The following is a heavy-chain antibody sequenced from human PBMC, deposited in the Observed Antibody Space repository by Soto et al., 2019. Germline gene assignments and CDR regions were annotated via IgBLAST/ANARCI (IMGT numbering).Heavy chain of an antibody. V-gene: IGHV5-51*01. J-gene: IGHJ6*02. D-gene: IGHD2-21*01. Sequence: PGASVKISWQCSGYHFTSYWIDSVRQMPGKGLEWMGIIYPGDSDTRYSPSFQGQVTISADKSISTAYLQWSSLKASDTAMYYCARQGFASTLDGWGQGTTVTVS. CDR2: IYPGDSDT. CDR3: ARQGFASTLDG. CDR1: GYHFTSYW.